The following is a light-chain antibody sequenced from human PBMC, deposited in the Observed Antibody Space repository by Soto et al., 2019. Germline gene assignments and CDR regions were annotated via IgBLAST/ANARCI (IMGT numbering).Light chain of an antibody. Sequence: SSELTQPPSVSVAPGKTARITCGGNNIGSKSVHWYQQKPGQAPVLVIYYDSDRPSGIPERFSGSNSGNTATLTISRVEAGDEADYYCQVWDSSSDSKVFGGGTKLTVL. CDR2: YDS. CDR1: NIGSKS. J-gene: IGLJ2*01. CDR3: QVWDSSSDSKV. V-gene: IGLV3-21*04.